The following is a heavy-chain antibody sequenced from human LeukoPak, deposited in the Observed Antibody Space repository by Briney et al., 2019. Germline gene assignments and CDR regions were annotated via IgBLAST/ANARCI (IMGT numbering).Heavy chain of an antibody. Sequence: SETLSLTCTVSGGSIRSSDYYWGWIRQPPGKGLEWIGRIYYSGSTYYNPSLKSRVTISVETSKNQFSLKLRSVTAADTAVYYCARDVLLWFGEVPDQINYFDYWGQGTLVTVSS. J-gene: IGHJ4*02. CDR1: GGSIRSSDYY. V-gene: IGHV4-39*07. CDR2: IYYSGST. CDR3: ARDVLLWFGEVPDQINYFDY. D-gene: IGHD3-10*01.